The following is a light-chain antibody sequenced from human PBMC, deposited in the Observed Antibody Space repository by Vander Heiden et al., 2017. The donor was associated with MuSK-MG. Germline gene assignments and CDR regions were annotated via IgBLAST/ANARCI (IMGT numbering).Light chain of an antibody. CDR3: QQGYSSPHT. Sequence: IQMTQSPSSLSASIGGRVTITCRASQSITNYLTWYQQKPGKAPYLLISDASNVQSGVSERFSGRGSGTDFTLTIIDLQPEDVAIYFCQQGYSSPHTFGGGTKVEIK. V-gene: IGKV1-39*01. CDR1: QSITNY. CDR2: DAS. J-gene: IGKJ4*01.